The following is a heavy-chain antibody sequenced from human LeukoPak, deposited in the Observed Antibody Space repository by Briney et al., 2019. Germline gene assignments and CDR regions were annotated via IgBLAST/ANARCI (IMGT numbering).Heavy chain of an antibody. D-gene: IGHD4-17*01. V-gene: IGHV3-7*01. CDR1: GFTFSSYW. CDR2: IKHDGSKK. J-gene: IGHJ4*02. CDR3: VREGGLYGDCFDY. Sequence: GGSLRLSCAASGFTFSSYWMHWVRQAPGKGLEWVANIKHDGSKKYYVDSVKGRFTISRDNSKNTLYLQMNSLRAEDTAVYYCVREGGLYGDCFDYWGQGTLVTVSS.